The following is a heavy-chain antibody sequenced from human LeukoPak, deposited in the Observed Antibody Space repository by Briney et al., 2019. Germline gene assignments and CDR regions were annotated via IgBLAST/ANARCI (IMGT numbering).Heavy chain of an antibody. CDR1: GFTFSSYS. CDR2: INGDGSTT. Sequence: GGSLRLSCAASGFTFSSYSMNWVRQAPGEGLVWVSHINGDGSTTNYADSVKGRFTISRDNAKNTLYLQMNSLRAEDTAVYYCAKVSTVTAFDYWGQGTLVTVSS. D-gene: IGHD4-17*01. J-gene: IGHJ4*02. CDR3: AKVSTVTAFDY. V-gene: IGHV3-74*01.